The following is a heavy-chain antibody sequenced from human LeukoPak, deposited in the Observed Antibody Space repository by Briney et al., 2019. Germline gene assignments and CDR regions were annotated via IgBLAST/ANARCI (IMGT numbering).Heavy chain of an antibody. CDR3: ERDLAGDSYGPLFDP. D-gene: IGHD5-18*01. J-gene: IGHJ5*02. V-gene: IGHV1-46*01. CDR1: GYTFTSYY. Sequence: SVNVSCKASGYTFTSYYIHWLRQAPGQGRDWMGMINPIGGRTNYAQKFQGTVTITSDTSTNTVYMELSSLRSEDTAVYYCERDLAGDSYGPLFDPWGQGTLVTVSS. CDR2: INPIGGRT.